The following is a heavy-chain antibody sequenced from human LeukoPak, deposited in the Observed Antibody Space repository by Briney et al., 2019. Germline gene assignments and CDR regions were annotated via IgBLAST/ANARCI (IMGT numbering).Heavy chain of an antibody. V-gene: IGHV3-21*01. CDR3: ARDLAGDV. Sequence: GGSLRLSCAASGFTLNNYIMKWVRQAPGKGLEWVSYISSTTTYIYYADSVKGRFTISRDNAKNSLYLQMNSLRAEDTAVYYCARDLAGDVWGQGTTVTVSS. CDR2: ISSTTTYI. J-gene: IGHJ6*02. CDR1: GFTLNNYI.